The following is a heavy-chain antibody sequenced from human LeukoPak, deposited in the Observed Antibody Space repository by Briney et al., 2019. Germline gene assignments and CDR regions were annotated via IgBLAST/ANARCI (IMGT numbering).Heavy chain of an antibody. J-gene: IGHJ4*02. D-gene: IGHD6-19*01. CDR1: GGSISSYY. V-gene: IGHV4-59*12. Sequence: SETLSLTCTVSGGSISSYYWSWIRQPPGKGLEWIGYIYYSGSTNYNPSLKSRVTISVDTSKNQFSLKLSSVTAADTAVYYCARGAVAGSIDYWGQGTLVTVSS. CDR2: IYYSGST. CDR3: ARGAVAGSIDY.